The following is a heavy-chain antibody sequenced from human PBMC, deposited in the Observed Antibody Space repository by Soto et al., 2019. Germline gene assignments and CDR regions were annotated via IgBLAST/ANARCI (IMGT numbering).Heavy chain of an antibody. D-gene: IGHD4-4*01. J-gene: IGHJ4*02. V-gene: IGHV3-30*03. CDR3: ARDLTDYNYEYKFGF. Sequence: PGGSLRLSCAASGFTFSDFGMHWVRQSPGKGLEWVALISFEGSNKYFAESVKGRFTISRDDSKNTVYLQMNSLRPEDTAVYFCARDLTDYNYEYKFGFWGQGTLVTVSS. CDR1: GFTFSDFG. CDR2: ISFEGSNK.